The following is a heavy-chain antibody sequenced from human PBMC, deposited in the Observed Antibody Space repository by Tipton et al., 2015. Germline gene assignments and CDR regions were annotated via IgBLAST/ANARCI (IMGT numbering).Heavy chain of an antibody. CDR1: GFTFSDYY. CDR2: ISTGGSTI. CDR3: AKDRDWFYYYGMDV. J-gene: IGHJ6*02. D-gene: IGHD3-9*01. Sequence: SLRLSCAASGFTFSDYYMSWIRQAPGRGLEWVSYISTGGSTIYYADSVKGRFTISRDNAKKSLYLQMNSLRAEDTAVYYCAKDRDWFYYYGMDVWGQGTTVTVSS. V-gene: IGHV3-11*01.